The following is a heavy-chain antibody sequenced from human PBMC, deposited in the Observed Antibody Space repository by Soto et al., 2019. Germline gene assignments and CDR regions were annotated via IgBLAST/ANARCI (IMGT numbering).Heavy chain of an antibody. CDR2: VYHRGNT. Sequence: QVRLQESGPGLVKPSGTLSLTCAVSGASVTDDNYWSWVRQPPGRGLEWIGEVYHRGNTNYRPSLRSRVTISVDKSSNQFSLKLTSVTAADPAVYYCASGGGGGNYWGQGFLVTVSS. CDR3: ASGGGGGNY. D-gene: IGHD3-10*01. CDR1: GASVTDDNY. J-gene: IGHJ4*02. V-gene: IGHV4-4*02.